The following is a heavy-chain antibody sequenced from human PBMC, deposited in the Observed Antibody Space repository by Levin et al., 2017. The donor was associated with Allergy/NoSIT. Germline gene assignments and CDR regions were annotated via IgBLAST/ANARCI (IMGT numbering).Heavy chain of an antibody. CDR2: IIPIFGTA. CDR3: ARDGDSGDYYYGMDV. CDR1: GGTFSSYA. V-gene: IGHV1-69*01. J-gene: IGHJ6*02. D-gene: IGHD1-26*01. Sequence: KISCKASGGTFSSYAISWVRQAPGQGLEWMGGIIPIFGTANYAQKFQGRVTITADESTSTAYMELSSLRSEDTAVYYCARDGDSGDYYYGMDVWGQGTTVTVSS.